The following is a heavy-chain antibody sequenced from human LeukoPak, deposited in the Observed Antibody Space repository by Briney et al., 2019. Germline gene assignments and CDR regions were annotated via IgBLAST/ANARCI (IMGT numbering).Heavy chain of an antibody. V-gene: IGHV4-4*07. CDR1: GGSISSYY. D-gene: IGHD3-22*01. Sequence: SETLSLTCTVSGGSISSYYWSWIRQPAGKGLEWIGRIYTSGSTSYNPSLKSRVTMSVDTSKNQFSLKLSSVTAADTAVYYCARGSKGSGFTSYYYYMDVWGKGTTVTVSS. J-gene: IGHJ6*03. CDR2: IYTSGST. CDR3: ARGSKGSGFTSYYYYMDV.